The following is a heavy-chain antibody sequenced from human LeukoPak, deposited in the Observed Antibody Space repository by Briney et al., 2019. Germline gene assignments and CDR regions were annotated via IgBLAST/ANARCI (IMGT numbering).Heavy chain of an antibody. CDR1: GFTFSSYS. J-gene: IGHJ4*02. Sequence: GGSLRLSCAASGFTFSSYSMNWVRQAPGKGLEWVSYIGSSSKNINYGDSVKGRFTISRDNAKSSLYLQMNSLRAEDTAVYYCARDLDDYGGNSPLGYWGQGTLVTVSS. CDR3: ARDLDDYGGNSPLGY. V-gene: IGHV3-48*04. D-gene: IGHD4-23*01. CDR2: IGSSSKNI.